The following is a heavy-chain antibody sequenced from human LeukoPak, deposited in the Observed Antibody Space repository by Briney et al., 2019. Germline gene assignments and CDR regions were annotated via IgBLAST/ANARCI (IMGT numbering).Heavy chain of an antibody. V-gene: IGHV4-59*01. D-gene: IGHD2-21*02. J-gene: IGHJ4*02. CDR2: IYYSGST. CDR1: GGSISSYY. CDR3: ARAQGYSNSSALMVTAIGYFDY. Sequence: PSETLSLTCTVSGGSISSYYWSWIRQPPGKGLEGVGDIYYSGSTNYNPSLKSPVTISVDTSKDQFSLKLSSVTAADTAVYYCARAQGYSNSSALMVTAIGYFDYWGQGTLVTVSS.